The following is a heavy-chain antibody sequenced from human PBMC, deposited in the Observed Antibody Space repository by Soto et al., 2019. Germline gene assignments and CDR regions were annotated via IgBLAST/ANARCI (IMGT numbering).Heavy chain of an antibody. J-gene: IGHJ6*02. Sequence: GGSLRLSCAASRFTFSNYGMHWVRQAPGKGLEWVAVISYDGSNKYYIDSVKGRFLISRDNSKNTLDLQMNSLRAEDTDVYYCANLMGGRYDFWGRFSNSGYSMYVWCQGTTLTSP. D-gene: IGHD3-3*01. CDR1: RFTFSNYG. V-gene: IGHV3-30*18. CDR3: ANLMGGRYDFWGRFSNSGYSMYV. CDR2: ISYDGSNK.